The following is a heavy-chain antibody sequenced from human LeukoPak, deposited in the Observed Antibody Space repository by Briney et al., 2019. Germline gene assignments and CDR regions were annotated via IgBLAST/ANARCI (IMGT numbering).Heavy chain of an antibody. D-gene: IGHD3-3*01. Sequence: SETLSLTCAVYGGSFSGYYWSWIRQPPGKGLEWIGEINHSGSTNYNPSLKSRVTISVDTSKNQFSLKPSSVTAADTAVYYCARGPLNYDFWSGYQIDYWGQGTLVTVSS. V-gene: IGHV4-34*01. CDR1: GGSFSGYY. CDR3: ARGPLNYDFWSGYQIDY. J-gene: IGHJ4*02. CDR2: INHSGST.